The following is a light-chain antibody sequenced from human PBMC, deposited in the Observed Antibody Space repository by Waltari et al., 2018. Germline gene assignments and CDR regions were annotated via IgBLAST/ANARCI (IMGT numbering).Light chain of an antibody. CDR3: QQSYGKPYT. V-gene: IGKV1-39*01. Sequence: DIQMTQSPTSLSASVGDRVPITCRASQSISSYLNWYQKKPGKAPKLLNYAASGLQSGVPSRFSGSGSGSDFTLTISSLQPEDFAAYYCQQSYGKPYTFGQGTKLEIK. CDR1: QSISSY. CDR2: AAS. J-gene: IGKJ2*01.